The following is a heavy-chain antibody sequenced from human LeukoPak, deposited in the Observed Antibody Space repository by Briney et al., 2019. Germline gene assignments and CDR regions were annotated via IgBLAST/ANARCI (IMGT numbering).Heavy chain of an antibody. J-gene: IGHJ6*03. Sequence: GGSLRLSCAASGFTFSSYSMNWVRQAPGKGLEWVSSISSSSSYMYYADSVKARFTISRDNAKNSLYLQMNSLRAEDTAVYYCARDGLWPQTGTTGYYYYMDVWGKGTTVTDPS. V-gene: IGHV3-21*01. D-gene: IGHD1-7*01. CDR2: ISSSSSYM. CDR3: ARDGLWPQTGTTGYYYYMDV. CDR1: GFTFSSYS.